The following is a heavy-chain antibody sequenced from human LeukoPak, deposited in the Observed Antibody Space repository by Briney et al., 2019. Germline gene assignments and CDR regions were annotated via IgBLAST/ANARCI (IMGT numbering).Heavy chain of an antibody. Sequence: NTSETLSLTCTVSGGSISSYYWSWIRQPPGKGLEWIGYIYYSGSTNYNPSLKSRVTISVDTSKNQFSLKLSSVTAADTAVYYCARDPYSNYYFDYWGQGTLVTVSS. CDR1: GGSISSYY. D-gene: IGHD4-11*01. V-gene: IGHV4-59*01. J-gene: IGHJ4*02. CDR2: IYYSGST. CDR3: ARDPYSNYYFDY.